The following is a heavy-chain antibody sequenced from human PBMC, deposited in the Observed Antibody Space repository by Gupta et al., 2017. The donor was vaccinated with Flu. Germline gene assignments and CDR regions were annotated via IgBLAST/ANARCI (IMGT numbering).Heavy chain of an antibody. CDR3: AQDRSIAVAKKEWGRYDYYYYGMDV. D-gene: IGHD6-19*01. CDR1: GFTFSSYG. V-gene: IGHV3-30*18. J-gene: IGHJ6*02. CDR2: ISYDGSNK. Sequence: QVQLVESGGGVVQPGRSLRLSCAASGFTFSSYGMHWVRQAPGKGLEWVAVISYDGSNKYYADYVKGRFTISRDKSKNTLYLKMNSLRAEETAVYYCAQDRSIAVAKKEWGRYDYYYYGMDVWCQGTTVTVSS.